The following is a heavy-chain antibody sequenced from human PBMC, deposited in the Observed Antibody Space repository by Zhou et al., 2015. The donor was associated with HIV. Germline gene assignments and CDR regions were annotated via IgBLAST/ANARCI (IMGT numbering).Heavy chain of an antibody. J-gene: IGHJ5*02. D-gene: IGHD2-2*02. CDR3: ARLPSYCSSTSCHTNEYWFDP. Sequence: QVQLVQSGAEVKKPGSSVKVSCKASGGTFSSYAISWVRQAPGQGLEWMGGIIPIFGTANYAQKFQGRVTITADESTSTAYMELSSLRSEDTAVYYCARLPSYCSSTSCHTNEYWFDPWGQGTLVTVSS. CDR2: IIPIFGTA. CDR1: GGTFSSYA. V-gene: IGHV1-69*01.